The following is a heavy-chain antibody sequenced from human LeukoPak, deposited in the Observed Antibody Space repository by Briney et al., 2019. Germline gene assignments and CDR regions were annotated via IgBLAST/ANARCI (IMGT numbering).Heavy chain of an antibody. CDR2: IYSDGST. D-gene: IGHD4-17*01. CDR3: ARLGDYIGPPNY. CDR1: GFTVSSNY. V-gene: IGHV3-53*01. J-gene: IGHJ4*02. Sequence: GGSLRLSCAASGFTVSSNYMSWVRQAPGKGLEWVSLIYSDGSTYYADSVKGRFTISRDSSKNTLYLQMNSLRAEDTAVYYCARLGDYIGPPNYWGQGALVAVSS.